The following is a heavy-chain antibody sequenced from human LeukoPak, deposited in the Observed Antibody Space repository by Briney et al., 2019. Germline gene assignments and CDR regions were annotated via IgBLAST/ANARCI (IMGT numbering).Heavy chain of an antibody. CDR2: IYYSGST. Sequence: PSETLSLTCTVSGGSISSGGYYWSWIRQHPGKGLEWIGYIYYSGSTYYNLSLKSRVTISVDTSKNQFSLKLSSVTAADTAVYYCARENDYGDYLPYFDYWGQGTLVTVSS. CDR3: ARENDYGDYLPYFDY. CDR1: GGSISSGGYY. J-gene: IGHJ4*02. D-gene: IGHD4-17*01. V-gene: IGHV4-31*03.